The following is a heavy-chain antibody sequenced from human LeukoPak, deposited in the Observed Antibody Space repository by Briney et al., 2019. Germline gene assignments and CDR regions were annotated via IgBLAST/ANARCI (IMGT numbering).Heavy chain of an antibody. CDR2: IRSKANSYAT. Sequence: GGSLRLSCAASGFTFSGSAMHWVRQASGKGLEWVGRIRSKANSYATAYAASVKGRFTISRDDSKNTAYLQMNSLKTEDTAVYYCTRPFHYGSGSYSVRNHDDYWGQGTLVTVSS. J-gene: IGHJ4*02. V-gene: IGHV3-73*01. D-gene: IGHD3-10*01. CDR3: TRPFHYGSGSYSVRNHDDY. CDR1: GFTFSGSA.